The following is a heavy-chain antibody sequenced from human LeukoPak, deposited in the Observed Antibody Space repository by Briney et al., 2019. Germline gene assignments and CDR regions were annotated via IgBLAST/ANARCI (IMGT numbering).Heavy chain of an antibody. CDR1: GFTFSSYG. Sequence: AGTLRLSCAASGFTFSSYGMSWVRQAPGKGLEWVSAISGSGGSTYYADSVKGRFTISRDNSKNTLYLQMNSLRAEDTAVYYCAKVLVAGTFDYWGQGTLVTVSS. J-gene: IGHJ4*02. CDR3: AKVLVAGTFDY. V-gene: IGHV3-23*01. D-gene: IGHD6-19*01. CDR2: ISGSGGST.